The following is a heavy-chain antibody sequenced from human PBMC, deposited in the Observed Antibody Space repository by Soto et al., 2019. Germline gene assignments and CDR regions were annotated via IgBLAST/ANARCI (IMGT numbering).Heavy chain of an antibody. J-gene: IGHJ5*01. CDR2: ISAYNGNT. D-gene: IGHD4-17*01. V-gene: IGHV1-18*04. CDR1: GSTFTSHC. CDR3: ASAATPTYGDYLRRFDY. Sequence: ASVNVSCKSSGSTFTSHCISWVRQAPGQGIEWMGWISAYNGNTNYAEKLTGRVTMTTDTSASTAYMEFRSMRSDDTAVYYCASAATPTYGDYLRRFDYWGQGTMVTVSS.